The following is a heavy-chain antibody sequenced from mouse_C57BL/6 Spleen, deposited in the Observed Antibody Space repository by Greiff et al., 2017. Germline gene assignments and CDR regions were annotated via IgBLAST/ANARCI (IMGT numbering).Heavy chain of an antibody. CDR3: ARDDDGDYWYFDV. CDR2: IYPGSGNT. V-gene: IGHV1-66*01. J-gene: IGHJ1*03. Sequence: VKLQESGPELVKPGASVKISCKASGYSFTSYYIHWVKQRPGQGLEWIGWIYPGSGNTKYNEKFKGKATLTADTSSSTAYMQLSSLTSEDSAVYYCARDDDGDYWYFDVWGTGSTVTVSS. CDR1: GYSFTSYY. D-gene: IGHD2-3*01.